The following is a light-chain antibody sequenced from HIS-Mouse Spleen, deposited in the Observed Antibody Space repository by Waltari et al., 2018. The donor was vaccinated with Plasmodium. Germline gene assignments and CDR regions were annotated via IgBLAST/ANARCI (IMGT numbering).Light chain of an antibody. CDR3: CSYAGSSTFV. Sequence: QSALTQPASVSGSPGQSITISCTGTSSDVGSYNLVSWYQQHPGKAPKLMIYEGSKRPSRVANRFSGSKSGNTASLTISVLQAEDEADYYCCSYAGSSTFVFGGGTKLTVL. J-gene: IGLJ3*02. CDR1: SSDVGSYNL. CDR2: EGS. V-gene: IGLV2-23*03.